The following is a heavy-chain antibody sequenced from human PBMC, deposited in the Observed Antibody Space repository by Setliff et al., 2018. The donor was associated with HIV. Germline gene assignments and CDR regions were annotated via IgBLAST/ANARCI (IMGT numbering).Heavy chain of an antibody. Sequence: ASVKVSCKASGYTFTSYGISWVRQAPGQGLEWVGWISAYNGNTTYAQTLPGRVTMTTDTSTSTAYMELRSLRSDDTAVYYCAREYYDFWSGYSDAFHIWGQGTMVTVSS. D-gene: IGHD3-3*01. J-gene: IGHJ3*02. CDR3: AREYYDFWSGYSDAFHI. V-gene: IGHV1-18*01. CDR1: GYTFTSYG. CDR2: ISAYNGNT.